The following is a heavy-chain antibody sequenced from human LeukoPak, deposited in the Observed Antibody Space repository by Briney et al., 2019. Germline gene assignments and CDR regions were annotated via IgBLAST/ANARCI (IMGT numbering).Heavy chain of an antibody. CDR3: VTDGFDF. CDR2: IYYSGST. Sequence: SETLSLTCTVSGGSISSSSYYWGWIRQPPGKGLEWIGSIYYSGSTYYNPSLKSRVTISVDTSKNQFSLKLSSVTATDTAVYYCVTDGFDFWGQGTMVTVSS. V-gene: IGHV4-39*01. CDR1: GGSISSSSYY. J-gene: IGHJ3*01.